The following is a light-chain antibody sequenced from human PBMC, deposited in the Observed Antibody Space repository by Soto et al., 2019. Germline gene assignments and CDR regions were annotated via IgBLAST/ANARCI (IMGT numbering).Light chain of an antibody. Sequence: DIRMTQSPSALSASVGDGVTMTCRASQGISGWLAWYQQKPGKAPKLLIYDASSLETGVPSRFSGSGYGTEFTLTIRSLQPDDFATYCCQHYGGMWTFGQGTKVDI. V-gene: IGKV1-5*01. CDR2: DAS. CDR1: QGISGW. J-gene: IGKJ1*01. CDR3: QHYGGMWT.